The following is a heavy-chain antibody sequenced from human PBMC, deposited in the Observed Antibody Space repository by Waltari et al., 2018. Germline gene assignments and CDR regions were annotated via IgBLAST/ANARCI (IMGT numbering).Heavy chain of an antibody. Sequence: FTFSSYEMNWVRQAPGKGLEWVSYISSSGSTIYYADSVKGRFTISRDNAKNSLYLQMNSLRAEDTAVYYCARDWYYSPRYYYYGMDVWGQGTTVTVSS. CDR1: FTFSSYE. CDR2: ISSSGSTI. D-gene: IGHD4-4*01. CDR3: ARDWYYSPRYYYYGMDV. J-gene: IGHJ6*02. V-gene: IGHV3-48*03.